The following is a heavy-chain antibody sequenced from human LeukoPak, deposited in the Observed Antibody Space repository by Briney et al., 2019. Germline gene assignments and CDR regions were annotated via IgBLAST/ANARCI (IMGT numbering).Heavy chain of an antibody. D-gene: IGHD6-13*01. CDR1: GFTFTNYA. Sequence: GGSLRLSCAASGFTFTNYAMNWVRQAPGKGLEWVSSVSSSGIYIYYADSVKGRFTISRDNAKNSLYLQMNSLRAEDTAVYYCARVSIAAAEDYWGQGTLVTVSS. J-gene: IGHJ4*02. CDR3: ARVSIAAAEDY. V-gene: IGHV3-21*01. CDR2: VSSSGIYI.